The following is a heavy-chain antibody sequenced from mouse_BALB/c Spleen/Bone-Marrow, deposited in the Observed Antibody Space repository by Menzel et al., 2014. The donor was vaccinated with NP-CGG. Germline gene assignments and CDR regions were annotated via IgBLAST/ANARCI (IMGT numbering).Heavy chain of an antibody. V-gene: IGHV1S81*02. CDR1: GYTFTSYY. CDR2: INPSNGGT. Sequence: QVQLQQSGAELVKPGASVKLSCKASGYTFTSYYMYWVKQRPGQGLEWFGEINPSNGGTNFNENFKNKATLTVDKSSSTAYMQLSSLTSEDSAVYYCSRGRRDALDYWGQGTSVTVSS. CDR3: SRGRRDALDY. J-gene: IGHJ4*01.